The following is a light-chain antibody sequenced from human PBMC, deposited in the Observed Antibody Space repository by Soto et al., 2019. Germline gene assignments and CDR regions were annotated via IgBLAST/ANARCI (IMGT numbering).Light chain of an antibody. V-gene: IGKV3-20*01. Sequence: EIVLTQSPGTLSLSPGDTATLSCRASQSVRSTYLAWYQQKPGQAPRLLIHGASSRAIGIPDRFSGSGSGTDFTLTISRLEPEDFAVYYCQQYGSSLSITFGQGTRLEIK. CDR2: GAS. J-gene: IGKJ5*01. CDR3: QQYGSSLSIT. CDR1: QSVRSTY.